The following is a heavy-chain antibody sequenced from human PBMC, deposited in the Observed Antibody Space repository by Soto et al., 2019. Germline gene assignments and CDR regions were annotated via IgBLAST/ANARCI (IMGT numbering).Heavy chain of an antibody. CDR2: ISHSGST. Sequence: SETLSLTCTVSGGSINNLFWSWIRQPPGRRLEWLGYISHSGSTNYNPSLNNRVSISVDASKTQFSLNLTSLTAADTAVYYCAKIRSSGLTDSWGQGTQVTVSS. CDR3: AKIRSSGLTDS. V-gene: IGHV4-59*01. D-gene: IGHD6-19*01. CDR1: GGSINNLF. J-gene: IGHJ4*02.